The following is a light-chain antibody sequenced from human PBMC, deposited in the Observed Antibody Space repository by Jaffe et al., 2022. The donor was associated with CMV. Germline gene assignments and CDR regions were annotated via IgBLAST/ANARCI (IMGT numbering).Light chain of an antibody. Sequence: QSVLTQPPSVSGTPGQRVIIFCSGSSSNIGTKDVYWYQQLPGTAPKLLIYRSIQRPSGVPDRFSGSRSGISASLTIIGLRSEDEGDYYCASWDDSLSGHVVFGGGTKLSVL. CDR3: ASWDDSLSGHVV. CDR1: SSNIGTKD. V-gene: IGLV1-47*01. CDR2: RSI. J-gene: IGLJ2*01.